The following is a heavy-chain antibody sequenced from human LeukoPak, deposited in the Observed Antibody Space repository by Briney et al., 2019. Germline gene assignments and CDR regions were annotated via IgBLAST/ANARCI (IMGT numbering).Heavy chain of an antibody. J-gene: IGHJ4*02. Sequence: SETLSPTCTVSDGSFSLHYWTWIRQPPGKGLEYLGSILSRGSTQNNPSLKSRVSISVDTSKNEISLKVRAVTTADTAVDYCARGRRYGDYINYFDFWGPGSLVTVSS. CDR3: ARGRRYGDYINYFDF. CDR2: ILSRGST. CDR1: DGSFSLHY. D-gene: IGHD4-17*01. V-gene: IGHV4-59*11.